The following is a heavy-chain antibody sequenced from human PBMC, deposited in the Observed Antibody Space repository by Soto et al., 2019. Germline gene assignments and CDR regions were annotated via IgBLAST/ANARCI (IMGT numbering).Heavy chain of an antibody. CDR3: VRVGVGIGNHFDS. D-gene: IGHD1-26*01. Sequence: SETRSLTCSVSNGSISGFYWTWIRQPPGKILEWIGYIPYSGPTDYNPSLTRRATMSVDTSKNQFSLNLKSITAADTAVYYCVRVGVGIGNHFDSWGRGTLVTVSS. CDR1: NGSISGFY. J-gene: IGHJ4*02. V-gene: IGHV4-59*12. CDR2: IPYSGPT.